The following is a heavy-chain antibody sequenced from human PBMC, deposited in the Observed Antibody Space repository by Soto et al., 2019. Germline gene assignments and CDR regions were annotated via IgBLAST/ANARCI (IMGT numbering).Heavy chain of an antibody. CDR2: IYYSGST. V-gene: IGHV4-59*01. CDR1: GGSISSYY. D-gene: IGHD2-21*02. J-gene: IGHJ6*02. CDR3: ARVLQGDFDGYYSSGMDV. Sequence: SETLSLTCTVSGGSISSYYWSWIRQPPGKGLEWIGYIYYSGSTNYNPSLKSRVTISVDTSKNQFSLKLSSVTAADTAVYYCARVLQGDFDGYYSSGMDVWGQGTTVTVSS.